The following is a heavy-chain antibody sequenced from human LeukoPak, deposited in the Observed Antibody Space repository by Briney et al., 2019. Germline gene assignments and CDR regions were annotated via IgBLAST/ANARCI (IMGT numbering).Heavy chain of an antibody. Sequence: SETLSLTCTVSGGSISSRSYYWGWIRQPPGKGLEWIGNIYYTGSTYYNPSLKSRVTISVDTSKNQFSLKLSSMTAADTAVYYCARLIRVGAADYWGQGTLVTVSS. D-gene: IGHD1-26*01. CDR1: GGSISSRSYY. CDR2: IYYTGST. CDR3: ARLIRVGAADY. V-gene: IGHV4-39*01. J-gene: IGHJ4*02.